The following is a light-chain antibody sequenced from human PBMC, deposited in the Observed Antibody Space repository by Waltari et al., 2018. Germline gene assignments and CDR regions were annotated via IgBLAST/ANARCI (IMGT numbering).Light chain of an antibody. CDR2: GAS. CDR3: QQYNFYPPT. Sequence: DIQKTQSPSSLTASVGDRVTNTCRASQCINNYLAWFQQKPGKAPKSLISGASTLQSGVSSNFSGSGSGTDFTLTINILQPEDFATYYCQQYNFYPPTFGGGTTVE. J-gene: IGKJ4*01. CDR1: QCINNY. V-gene: IGKV1-16*02.